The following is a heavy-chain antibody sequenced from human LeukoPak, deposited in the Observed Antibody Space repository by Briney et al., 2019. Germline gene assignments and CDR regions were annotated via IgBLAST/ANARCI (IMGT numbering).Heavy chain of an antibody. J-gene: IGHJ4*02. CDR3: ANPGLYDSSGYTDY. V-gene: IGHV3-23*01. CDR2: ISGSGGST. D-gene: IGHD3-22*01. CDR1: GFTFSSYA. Sequence: GGSLRLSCAASGFTFSSYAMSWVRQAPGKGLEWASAISGSGGSTYYADSVKGRFTISRDNSKNTLYLQMNSLRAEDTAVYYCANPGLYDSSGYTDYWGQGTLVTVSS.